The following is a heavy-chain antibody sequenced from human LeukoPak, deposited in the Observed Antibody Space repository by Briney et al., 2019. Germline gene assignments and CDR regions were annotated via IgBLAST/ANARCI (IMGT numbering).Heavy chain of an antibody. CDR2: IRYEGSNK. Sequence: PGGSLRLSCAASGFTFSSYGMHWVRQAPGKGLEGVAFIRYEGSNKYYADSVKGRFTISRDNSKNTLYLQMNSLRAEDTAVYYCAKDLMIVVVPTHYWGQGTLVTVSS. V-gene: IGHV3-30*02. CDR3: AKDLMIVVVPTHY. CDR1: GFTFSSYG. D-gene: IGHD3-22*01. J-gene: IGHJ4*02.